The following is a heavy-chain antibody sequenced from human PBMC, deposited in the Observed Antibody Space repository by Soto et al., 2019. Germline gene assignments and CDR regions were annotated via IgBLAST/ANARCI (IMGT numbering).Heavy chain of an antibody. CDR3: ARHSLALRKNNWFDP. CDR1: GDSIISSDFY. Sequence: LSLTCTVSGDSIISSDFYWGWVRQPPGKGLEWIRSIFYLGSSYYNPSLKSRVTMSVDTSKNQFSLRLRSVTAADTALYFCARHSLALRKNNWFDPWGQGIMVTVSS. D-gene: IGHD3-3*02. CDR2: IFYLGSS. V-gene: IGHV4-39*01. J-gene: IGHJ5*02.